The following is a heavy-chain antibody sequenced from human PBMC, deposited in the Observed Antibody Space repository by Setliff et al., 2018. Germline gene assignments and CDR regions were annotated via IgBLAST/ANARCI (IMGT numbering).Heavy chain of an antibody. J-gene: IGHJ4*02. CDR3: ARAGLAAAGRKGVFDH. V-gene: IGHV1-69*05. CDR2: LIPFFGTT. Sequence: SVKVSCKTSGGTFSSFAVSWVRQAPGQRPEWMGRLIPFFGTTIYAQKFQGRVTITRDTSASTAYMELSSLRSDDTAVYYCARAGLAAAGRKGVFDHWGQGTLVTVSS. CDR1: GGTFSSFA. D-gene: IGHD6-25*01.